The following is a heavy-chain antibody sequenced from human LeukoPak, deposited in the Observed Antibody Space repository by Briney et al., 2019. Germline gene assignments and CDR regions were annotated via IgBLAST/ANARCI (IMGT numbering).Heavy chain of an antibody. CDR3: AREPPFCSGGYCARIVY. D-gene: IGHD2-15*01. CDR1: GFTFTDYS. J-gene: IGHJ4*02. V-gene: IGHV3-21*01. CDR2: ISSSSSYI. Sequence: PGGSLCPSPAASGFTFTDYSINWVRQAPGKGLEWVSSISSSSSYIYYADSVKGRFTISRDNAKNSLNLQMNSLRAEDTAVYYCAREPPFCSGGYCARIVYSGQGTLVTVSS.